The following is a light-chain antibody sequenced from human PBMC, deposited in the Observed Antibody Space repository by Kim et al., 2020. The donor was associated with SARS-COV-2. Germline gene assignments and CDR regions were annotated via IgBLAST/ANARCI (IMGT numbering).Light chain of an antibody. CDR3: QQYFSSRPT. Sequence: EIVLTQSPGTLSLSPGERATLSCRASQNIGGSSLAWYQQRPGQAPRLLIYGASIRASAIPDRFSGSGSGTEFTLTISGLEPEDFAIFYCQQYFSSRPTFGQGTKV. V-gene: IGKV3-20*01. J-gene: IGKJ1*01. CDR2: GAS. CDR1: QNIGGSS.